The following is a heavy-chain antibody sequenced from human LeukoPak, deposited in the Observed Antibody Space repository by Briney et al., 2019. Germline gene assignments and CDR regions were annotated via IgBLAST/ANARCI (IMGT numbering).Heavy chain of an antibody. V-gene: IGHV3-23*01. D-gene: IGHD2-21*01. J-gene: IGHJ4*02. CDR2: LSGSGASA. CDR3: AKGQDTCGHPFDY. CDR1: GFTFSPYA. Sequence: PGGSLRLSCEASGFTFSPYAMTWVRQALGKGLEWVSSLSGSGASAYYAASVKGRFIISRDNSKNTLYLQMNSLRAEDTAVYYCAKGQDTCGHPFDYWGQGTLVTVSS.